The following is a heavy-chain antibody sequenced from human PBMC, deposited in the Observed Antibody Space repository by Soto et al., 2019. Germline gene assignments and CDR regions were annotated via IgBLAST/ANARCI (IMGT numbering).Heavy chain of an antibody. CDR2: ISYDGSNK. CDR3: ARDHHDYGDYDPNWFDP. CDR1: GFTFSSYA. V-gene: IGHV3-30-3*01. Sequence: QVQLVESGGGVVQPGRSLRLSCAASGFTFSSYAMHWVRQAPGKGLEWVAVISYDGSNKYYADSVKGRFTISRDNSKNTLYLQMNSLRAEDTAVYYCARDHHDYGDYDPNWFDPWGQGTLVTVSS. D-gene: IGHD4-17*01. J-gene: IGHJ5*02.